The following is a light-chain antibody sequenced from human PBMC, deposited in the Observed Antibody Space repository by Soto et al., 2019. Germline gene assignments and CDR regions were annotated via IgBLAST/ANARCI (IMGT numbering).Light chain of an antibody. V-gene: IGKV1-5*01. CDR2: GAS. CDR1: QISSSW. CDR3: QQYENYWT. Sequence: DIQMTQSPSTLSATAGTRDTTTWRSSQISSSWLAWYQQKPGKAPKLLIYGASKLESGVPSRFSGSGSGTDFTLTISRLEPDDSATYYCQQYENYWTFGQGTKVDI. J-gene: IGKJ1*01.